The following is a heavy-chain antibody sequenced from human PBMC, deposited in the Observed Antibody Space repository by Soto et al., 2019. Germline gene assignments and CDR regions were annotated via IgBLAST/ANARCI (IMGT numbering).Heavy chain of an antibody. CDR2: FSGSGGNT. Sequence: EVQLLESGGGLVQPGGSLRLSCAASGFTFSSYAMTWVRQAPGKGLEWVSSFSGSGGNTYYADSVKDRFTISRDNSKNTLYLQMNSLRAEDTAVYYCAKGSSSWPYYYDYWGQGTLVTVSS. J-gene: IGHJ4*02. CDR1: GFTFSSYA. D-gene: IGHD6-13*01. CDR3: AKGSSSWPYYYDY. V-gene: IGHV3-23*01.